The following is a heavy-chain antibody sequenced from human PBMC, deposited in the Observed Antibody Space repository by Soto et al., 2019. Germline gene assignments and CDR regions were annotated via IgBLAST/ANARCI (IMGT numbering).Heavy chain of an antibody. CDR2: MIPFFGTT. CDR3: ARPLRDGSKWHYWFDP. Sequence: QVQLVQSGPEVKKPGSSVKVSCKASGGTFRNHAINGLRQAPGQGLEWMGGMIPFFGTTTYAQKFRDKVTITADDSTTTAYMELRSLRLEDTAVYYCARPLRDGSKWHYWFDPWGQGTLVTVSS. V-gene: IGHV1-69*01. CDR1: GGTFRNHA. J-gene: IGHJ5*02. D-gene: IGHD5-12*01.